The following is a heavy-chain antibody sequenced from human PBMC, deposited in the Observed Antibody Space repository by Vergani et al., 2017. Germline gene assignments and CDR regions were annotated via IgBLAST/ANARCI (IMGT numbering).Heavy chain of an antibody. J-gene: IGHJ6*02. D-gene: IGHD6-19*01. V-gene: IGHV4-59*01. CDR3: ARSLVRVQWLVQDNGMDV. Sequence: QVQLQESGPGLVKPSETLSLTCTVSGGSISSYYWSWIRQPPGKGLEWIGYIYYSGSTNYNPSLKSRVTISVDTSKNQFSLKLSSVTAADTAVYYCARSLVRVQWLVQDNGMDVWGQGTTVTVSS. CDR1: GGSISSYY. CDR2: IYYSGST.